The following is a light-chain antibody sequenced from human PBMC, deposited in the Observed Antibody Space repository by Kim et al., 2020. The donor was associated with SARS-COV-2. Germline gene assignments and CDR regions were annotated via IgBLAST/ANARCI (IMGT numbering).Light chain of an antibody. V-gene: IGKV3-20*01. CDR2: GAS. CDR3: QQYGSSPRT. Sequence: SPGERATLSGRARQSVSSSYLAWYQQKPGQAPRLLIYGASSRAAGIPDRFSGSGSGTDFTLTISRLEPKDFAVYYCQQYGSSPRTLGQGTKVDIK. CDR1: QSVSSSY. J-gene: IGKJ1*01.